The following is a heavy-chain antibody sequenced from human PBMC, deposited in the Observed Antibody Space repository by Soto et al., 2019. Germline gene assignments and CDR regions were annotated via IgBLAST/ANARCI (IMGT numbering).Heavy chain of an antibody. V-gene: IGHV4-61*01. D-gene: IGHD2-2*01. CDR2: LYYSGDT. CDR1: GGSISSGSYY. Sequence: QVQLQESGPGLVKPSETLSLTCTVSGGSISSGSYYWNWIRQPPGKGLEWIGYLYYSGDTNYSPPINSRVNIAVDTSKNQFSLKRRSGPAADTAFYCGTKQKERQYQLLFDGGGQGSLVPVSA. CDR3: TKQKERQYQLLFDG. J-gene: IGHJ4*02.